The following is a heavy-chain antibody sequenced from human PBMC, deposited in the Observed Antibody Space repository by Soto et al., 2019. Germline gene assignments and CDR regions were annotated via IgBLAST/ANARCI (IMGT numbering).Heavy chain of an antibody. V-gene: IGHV1-8*01. D-gene: IGHD6-25*01. CDR1: VFTFITYD. J-gene: IGHJ4*02. CDR3: ARRKERSGPYYLDL. Sequence: ASLKVSCKASVFTFITYDFSWLRQAAGQGLEWMGWMNPNNGNAGFAQKFRGRINMTRNTSISTAYLELSSLRSDDSAVYFCARRKERSGPYYLDLWGQGTQVTVSS. CDR2: MNPNNGNA.